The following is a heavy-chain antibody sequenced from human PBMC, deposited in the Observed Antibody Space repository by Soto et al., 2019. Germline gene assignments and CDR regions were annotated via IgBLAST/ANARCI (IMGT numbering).Heavy chain of an antibody. CDR3: ARLGSGWHAANVFDY. V-gene: IGHV4-38-2*01. Sequence: SETLSLTCAVSGFSISRDFYWGWIRQPPEMGLEWIGSILNTGRTYYNPSLRSRVTISLETSKNQFSLKLSSVTAADTAVYYCARLGSGWHAANVFDYWGQGPLVTVSS. D-gene: IGHD6-19*01. CDR1: GFSISRDFY. CDR2: ILNTGRT. J-gene: IGHJ4*01.